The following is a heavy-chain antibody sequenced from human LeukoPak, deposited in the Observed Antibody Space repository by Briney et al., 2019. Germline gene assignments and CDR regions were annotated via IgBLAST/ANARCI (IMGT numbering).Heavy chain of an antibody. J-gene: IGHJ4*02. CDR3: AKQSVVVAATELDG. CDR2: ISGSGGST. Sequence: GVLRLSCAASGFTFSSYAMSWVRQAPGKGLEWVSAISGSGGSTYYADSVKGRFTISRDNSKNTLYLQMNSLRAEDTAVYYFAKQSVVVAATELDGWGQGTLVTVSS. V-gene: IGHV3-23*01. CDR1: GFTFSSYA. D-gene: IGHD2-15*01.